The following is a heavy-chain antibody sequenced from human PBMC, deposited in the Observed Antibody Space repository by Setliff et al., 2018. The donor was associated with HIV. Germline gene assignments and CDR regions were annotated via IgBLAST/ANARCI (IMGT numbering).Heavy chain of an antibody. CDR1: GDSISTSTYY. CDR2: MYPSGST. CDR3: ARGDNWNYIGRPSLHMDV. D-gene: IGHD1-7*01. J-gene: IGHJ6*03. V-gene: IGHV4-61*05. Sequence: SETLSLTCNVSGDSISTSTYYWGWVRQSSGKGLEWIGEMYPSGSTNYNSSLKSRVTISVDKSKNQFSLKLSSVTAADTAVYYCARGDNWNYIGRPSLHMDVWGRGTTVTVSS.